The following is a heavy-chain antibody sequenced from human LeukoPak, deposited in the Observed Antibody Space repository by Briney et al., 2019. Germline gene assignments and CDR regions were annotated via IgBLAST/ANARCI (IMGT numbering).Heavy chain of an antibody. V-gene: IGHV1-69*13. Sequence: SVKVSCKASGGTFSSYAISWVRQAPGQGLEWMGGIIPIFGTANYAQKFQGRVTITADESTSTAYMELSSLRSEDTAVYYCARGSAVDTAMVTYHYYGMDVWGQGTTVTVSS. D-gene: IGHD5-18*01. CDR2: IIPIFGTA. CDR3: ARGSAVDTAMVTYHYYGMDV. CDR1: GGTFSSYA. J-gene: IGHJ6*02.